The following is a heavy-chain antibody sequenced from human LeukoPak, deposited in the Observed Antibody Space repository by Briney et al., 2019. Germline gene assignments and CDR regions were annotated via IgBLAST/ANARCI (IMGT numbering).Heavy chain of an antibody. CDR1: GFTFSSYG. CDR3: ARVRTRLFDY. D-gene: IGHD2-21*01. J-gene: IGHJ4*02. CDR2: ISSSSGFI. Sequence: GGSLRLSCAASGFTFSSYGMNWVRQAPGKGLERVSSISSSSGFIFYADSVKGRFTISRDNAKNSLYLQMNSLRAEDTAVYYCARVRTRLFDYWGQGTLVTVSS. V-gene: IGHV3-21*01.